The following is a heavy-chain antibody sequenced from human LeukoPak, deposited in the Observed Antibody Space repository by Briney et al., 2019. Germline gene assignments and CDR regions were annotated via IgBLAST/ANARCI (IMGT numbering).Heavy chain of an antibody. J-gene: IGHJ4*02. Sequence: GGSLRLSCAASGFIFSSYWMSWVRQAPGKGLEWVANIKQDGSEKYYVDSVKGRFTISRDNAKNSLYLQMNSLRAEDTAVYYCARDQITPYDYWGQGTLVTVSS. D-gene: IGHD1-14*01. V-gene: IGHV3-7*01. CDR3: ARDQITPYDY. CDR2: IKQDGSEK. CDR1: GFIFSSYW.